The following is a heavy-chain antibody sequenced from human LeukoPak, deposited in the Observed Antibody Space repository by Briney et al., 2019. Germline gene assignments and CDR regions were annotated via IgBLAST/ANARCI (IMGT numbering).Heavy chain of an antibody. CDR2: VTGDGRTT. V-gene: IGHV3-23*01. D-gene: IGHD6-19*01. Sequence: GGSLRLSCAASGFTFNNYAMNWVRQAPGKGLEWVSIVTGDGRTTNYADSVKGRFTISRDNAKNTLYLQMNSLRAEDTAVYYCARGADYGDYEGQGTLVTVSS. CDR1: GFTFNNYA. CDR3: ARGADYGDY. J-gene: IGHJ4*02.